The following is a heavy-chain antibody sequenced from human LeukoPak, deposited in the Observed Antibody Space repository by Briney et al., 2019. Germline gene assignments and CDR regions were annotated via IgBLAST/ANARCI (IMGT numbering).Heavy chain of an antibody. CDR3: ARGGSPNYVWGSYRYSYYFDY. J-gene: IGHJ4*02. CDR2: INHSGST. V-gene: IGHV4-34*01. CDR1: GGSFSGYY. Sequence: PSETLSLTCAVYGGSFSGYYWSWIRQPPGKGLEWIGEINHSGSTNYNPSLKSRVTISVDTSKNQFSLKLSSVTAADTAVYYCARGGSPNYVWGSYRYSYYFDYWGQGTLVTVSS. D-gene: IGHD3-16*02.